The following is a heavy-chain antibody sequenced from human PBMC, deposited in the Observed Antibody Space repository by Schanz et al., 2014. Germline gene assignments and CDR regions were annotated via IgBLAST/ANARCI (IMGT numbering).Heavy chain of an antibody. V-gene: IGHV1-69*02. D-gene: IGHD6-19*01. CDR1: GDTFSKYN. CDR3: TRLRRADPNGFDV. J-gene: IGHJ6*02. Sequence: QVQLVQTGPEVKKPGSSVKVSCQAFGDTFSKYNIMWVRQVPGQGLEWLGRIMPLRGIGNNAWKFQDRLTITGDKSMNISYMELSSLGTEDTAVYYCTRLRRADPNGFDVWGQGTTVTVS. CDR2: IMPLRGIG.